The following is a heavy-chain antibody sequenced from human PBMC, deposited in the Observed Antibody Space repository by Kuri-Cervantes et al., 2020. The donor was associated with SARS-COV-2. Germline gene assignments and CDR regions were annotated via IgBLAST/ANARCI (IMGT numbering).Heavy chain of an antibody. CDR1: GYTFTSYG. J-gene: IGHJ5*02. Sequence: ASVKVSCKASGYTFTSYGISWVRQAPGQGLEWMGWISAYNGNTNYAQKFQGRVTMTEDTSTDTAYMELSSLRSEDTAVYYCATSGSPVPDLNWFDPWGQGTLVTVSS. CDR2: ISAYNGNT. CDR3: ATSGSPVPDLNWFDP. D-gene: IGHD2-2*01. V-gene: IGHV1-18*01.